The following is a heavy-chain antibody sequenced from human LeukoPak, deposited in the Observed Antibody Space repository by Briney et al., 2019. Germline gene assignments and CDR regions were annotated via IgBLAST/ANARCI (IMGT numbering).Heavy chain of an antibody. CDR2: IYYSGSS. V-gene: IGHV4-59*11. CDR3: ATSRLVTYNWFDL. D-gene: IGHD3-9*01. CDR1: GGSMSSHY. J-gene: IGHJ5*02. Sequence: SETLSLTCSVSGGSMSSHYWSWIRQPPGKGLEWIGYIYYSGSSNYNPSLKSRVTISVDTSKNQFSLKLSSVTAADTAVYYCATSRLVTYNWFDLWGQGTLVTVSS.